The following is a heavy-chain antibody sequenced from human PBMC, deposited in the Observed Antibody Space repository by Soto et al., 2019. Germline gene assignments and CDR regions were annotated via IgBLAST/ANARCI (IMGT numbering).Heavy chain of an antibody. CDR1: GFTMRDAW. D-gene: IGHD6-13*01. J-gene: IGHJ6*02. CDR2: ISGSGGST. V-gene: IGHV3-23*01. Sequence: GGSLRLSCAARGFTMRDAWMSWVRQAPGKGLEWVSAISGSGGSTYYADSVKGRFTISRDNSKNTLYLQMNSLRAEDTAVYYCAGDSLYSSSWFPPSDYYYGMDVWGQGTTVTVSS. CDR3: AGDSLYSSSWFPPSDYYYGMDV.